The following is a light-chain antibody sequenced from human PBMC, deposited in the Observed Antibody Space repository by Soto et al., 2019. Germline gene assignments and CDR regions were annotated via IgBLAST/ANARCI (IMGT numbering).Light chain of an antibody. CDR2: GAS. J-gene: IGKJ3*01. CDR1: QSVSSSY. V-gene: IGKV3-20*01. Sequence: EIVLTQSPGTLSLSPGERATLSCRASQSVSSSYLAWYQQKPGQAPRLLIYGASSRATGIPDRFSGSGSGTDFTLTIRRLEPEDFAVYYCQQFRTFGPGTKVDIK. CDR3: QQFRT.